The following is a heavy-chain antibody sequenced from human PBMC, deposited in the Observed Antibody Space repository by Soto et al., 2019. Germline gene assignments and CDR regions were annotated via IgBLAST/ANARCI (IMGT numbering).Heavy chain of an antibody. J-gene: IGHJ5*02. CDR1: GYSFTSYW. Sequence: PGESLKISCKGSGYSFTSYWIGWVRQMPGKGLEWMGIIYPGDSDTRYSPSFQGQVTISADKSISTAYLQWSSLKASDTAMYYCARRGSGSYYQADNWIDPWGQATLVTVSS. CDR2: IYPGDSDT. CDR3: ARRGSGSYYQADNWIDP. V-gene: IGHV5-51*01. D-gene: IGHD3-10*01.